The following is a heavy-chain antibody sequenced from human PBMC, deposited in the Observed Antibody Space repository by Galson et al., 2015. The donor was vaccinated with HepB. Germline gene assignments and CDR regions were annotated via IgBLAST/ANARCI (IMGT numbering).Heavy chain of an antibody. Sequence: SVKVSCKASGYTFTSYGISWVRQAPGQGLEWMGWISAYNGNTNYAQKLQGRVTMTTDTSTSTAYMELRSLRSDDTAVDYCARGGAQSSIWYRGGYWGQGTLVTVSS. D-gene: IGHD6-13*01. CDR3: ARGGAQSSIWYRGGY. J-gene: IGHJ4*02. V-gene: IGHV1-18*01. CDR1: GYTFTSYG. CDR2: ISAYNGNT.